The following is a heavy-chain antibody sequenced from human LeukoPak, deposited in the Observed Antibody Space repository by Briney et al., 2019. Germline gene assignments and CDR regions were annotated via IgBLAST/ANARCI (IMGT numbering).Heavy chain of an antibody. Sequence: PSETLSLTCTVSGGSITGKNDYWGWIRQTPGKGLEWIGTVFHTGITHYNPSLKSRISISVDTSKNQFSLNLNSVTAADTALYYCARHGILTDHSVRFWGQGSLVTVSA. J-gene: IGHJ4*02. CDR3: ARHGILTDHSVRF. D-gene: IGHD3-9*01. CDR1: GGSITGKNDY. CDR2: VFHTGIT. V-gene: IGHV4-39*01.